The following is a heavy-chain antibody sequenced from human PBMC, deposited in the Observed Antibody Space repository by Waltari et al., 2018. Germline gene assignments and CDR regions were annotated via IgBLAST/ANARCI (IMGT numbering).Heavy chain of an antibody. CDR2: SYSGGSST. J-gene: IGHJ6*03. CDR1: GFPLSSYA. V-gene: IGHV3-23*03. Sequence: EVQLLGSGGGLVQPGGSLRLSCAASGFPLSSYAMSWVRQAPGQGLEWVSVSYSGGSSTYYADSVKGRFTISRDNSKNTLYLQMNSLRAEDTAVYYCARTFDYYYYRDVWGKGTTVTVSS. CDR3: ARTFDYYYYRDV.